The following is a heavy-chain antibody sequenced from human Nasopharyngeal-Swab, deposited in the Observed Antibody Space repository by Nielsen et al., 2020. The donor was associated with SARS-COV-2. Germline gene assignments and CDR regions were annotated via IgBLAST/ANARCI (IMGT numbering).Heavy chain of an antibody. V-gene: IGHV3-9*01. CDR3: AKEYTDRWFRTWFDP. CDR2: ISWNSGSI. CDR1: GFTFDDYA. Sequence: SLKISCAASGFTFDDYAMHWVRQAPGKGLEWVSGISWNSGSIGYADSVKGRFTISRDNAKNTLYLQMNSLRAEDTAIYYCAKEYTDRWFRTWFDPWGQGTLVTVSS. D-gene: IGHD2-15*01. J-gene: IGHJ5*02.